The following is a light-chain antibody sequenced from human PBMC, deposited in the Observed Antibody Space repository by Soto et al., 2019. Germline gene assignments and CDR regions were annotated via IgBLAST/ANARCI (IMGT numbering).Light chain of an antibody. V-gene: IGKV1-39*01. CDR1: QTISRS. CDR3: QECSNTPLT. Sequence: DIQMTQSPSSLSASVGDRVTITCRASQTISRSLNWYQHKPGTAHRVLIYDAYTLSSGVPSRFTGSRSGTDLPLTIASLQPEDVATYYCQECSNTPLTFGGGTKVDIK. CDR2: DAY. J-gene: IGKJ4*01.